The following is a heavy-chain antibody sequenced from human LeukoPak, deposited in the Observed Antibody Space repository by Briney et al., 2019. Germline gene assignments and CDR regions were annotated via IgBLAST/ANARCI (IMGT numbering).Heavy chain of an antibody. D-gene: IGHD3-16*02. J-gene: IGHJ4*02. CDR2: IYYSGST. V-gene: IGHV4-59*01. CDR1: GGSISSNY. Sequence: PSETLSLTCTVSGGSISSNYWSWIRQPPGKGLEWIGYIYYSGSTNYNPSLKSRVTISVDTSKNQFSLKLSSVTAADTAVYYCARGYVWGSYRSTLFDYWGQGTLVTVSS. CDR3: ARGYVWGSYRSTLFDY.